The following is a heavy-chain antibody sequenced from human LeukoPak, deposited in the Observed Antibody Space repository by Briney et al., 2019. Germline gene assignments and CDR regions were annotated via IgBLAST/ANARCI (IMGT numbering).Heavy chain of an antibody. CDR1: GYTFTSYG. CDR2: ISAYNGNT. CDR3: ARAIMVRGVPRSYWFDP. D-gene: IGHD3-10*01. V-gene: IGHV1-18*01. J-gene: IGHJ5*02. Sequence: ASVKVSCKASGYTFTSYGISWVRQAPGQGLEWMGWISAYNGNTNYAQKLQGRVTMTTDTSTSTAYMELRSLRSDDTAVYYCARAIMVRGVPRSYWFDPWGQGTLVTVSS.